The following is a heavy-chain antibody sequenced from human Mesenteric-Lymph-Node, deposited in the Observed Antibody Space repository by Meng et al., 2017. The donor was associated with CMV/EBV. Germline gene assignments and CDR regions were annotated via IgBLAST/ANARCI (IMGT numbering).Heavy chain of an antibody. D-gene: IGHD4-17*01. J-gene: IGHJ3*02. CDR1: GFTFSSYA. V-gene: IGHV3-23*01. CDR3: AKSPELRFDAFDI. CDR2: ISGSGGST. Sequence: GESLKISCAASGFTFSSYAMSWVRQAPGKGLEWVSAISGSGGSTYYADSVKGRFTISRDNSKNTLYLQMNSLRAEDTAVYYCAKSPELRFDAFDIWGQGTMVTVSS.